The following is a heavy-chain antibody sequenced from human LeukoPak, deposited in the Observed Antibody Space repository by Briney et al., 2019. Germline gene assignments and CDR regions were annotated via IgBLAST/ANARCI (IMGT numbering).Heavy chain of an antibody. CDR2: ISAYNGNT. V-gene: IGHV1-18*01. CDR3: ARPNKLSYCSSTSCRDAFDI. D-gene: IGHD2-2*01. CDR1: GYTFTSYG. Sequence: ASVTVSFKASGYTFTSYGISWVRQAPGQGLEWMGWISAYNGNTNYAQKLQGRVTMTTDTSTSTAYMELRSLRSDDTAVYYCARPNKLSYCSSTSCRDAFDIWGQGTMVTVSS. J-gene: IGHJ3*02.